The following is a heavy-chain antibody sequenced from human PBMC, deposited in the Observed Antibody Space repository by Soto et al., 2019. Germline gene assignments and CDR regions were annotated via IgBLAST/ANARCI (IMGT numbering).Heavy chain of an antibody. V-gene: IGHV4-31*03. CDR1: GAFISRGGYY. CDR3: ARGNHVFDSSGLEFDY. CDR2: VYYDGST. J-gene: IGHJ4*02. D-gene: IGHD3-22*01. Sequence: QVQLQESGPGLAKPSETLSLNCNVSGAFISRGGYYWSWIRQLPGKGLEWIGYVYYDGSTYYNPYLQRRLTTSACTSEDQFSLKLRSLTAGDTAVDLCARGNHVFDSSGLEFDYWGQGMLVTVSS.